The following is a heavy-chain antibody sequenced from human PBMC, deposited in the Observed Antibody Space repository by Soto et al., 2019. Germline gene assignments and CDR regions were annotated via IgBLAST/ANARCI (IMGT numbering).Heavy chain of an antibody. CDR2: IYYSGST. CDR3: ARLDGAERYCSGGSCYPAPYYYYYGMDV. D-gene: IGHD2-15*01. CDR1: GDSISSYY. Sequence: SETLSLTCTVSGDSISSYYWSWIRQPPGKGLEWIGYIYYSGSTYYNPSLKSRVTISVDTSKNQFSLKLSSVTAADTAVYYCARLDGAERYCSGGSCYPAPYYYYYGMDVWGQGTTVTVSS. J-gene: IGHJ6*02. V-gene: IGHV4-59*08.